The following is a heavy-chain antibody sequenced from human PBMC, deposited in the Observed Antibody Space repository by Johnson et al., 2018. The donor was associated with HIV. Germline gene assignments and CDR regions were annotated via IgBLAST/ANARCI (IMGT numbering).Heavy chain of an antibody. D-gene: IGHD2-15*01. CDR2: ISWAGDST. J-gene: IGHJ3*02. Sequence: VQLVESGGVVVQPGGSLRLSCAASGFTFDDYTMHWVRQAPGKGLEWVSLISWAGDSTYYADSVKGRFTISRDNSKNTLYLQMNSLRAEDTAVYYCAKDPGGGYCSGGSCYWGAFDIWGQGTMVTVSS. CDR3: AKDPGGGYCSGGSCYWGAFDI. CDR1: GFTFDDYT. V-gene: IGHV3-43*01.